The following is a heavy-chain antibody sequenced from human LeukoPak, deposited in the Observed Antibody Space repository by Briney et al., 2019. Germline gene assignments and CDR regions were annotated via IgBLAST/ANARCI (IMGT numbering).Heavy chain of an antibody. CDR2: IWYDGSNK. CDR3: ARQWLENYCGMDV. D-gene: IGHD6-19*01. V-gene: IGHV3-33*01. Sequence: GRSLRLSCAASGFTFRSYGMHWVRQAPGKGLEWVAVIWYDGSNKYHADSVKGRFINSRDNSKNTLYLHMNSLRAEDTAVYYCARQWLENYCGMDVWGKGTTVTVSS. J-gene: IGHJ6*04. CDR1: GFTFRSYG.